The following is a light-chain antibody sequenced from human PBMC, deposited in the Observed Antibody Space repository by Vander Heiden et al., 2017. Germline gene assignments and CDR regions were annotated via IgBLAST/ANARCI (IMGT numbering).Light chain of an antibody. CDR3: QSYDSSLSGVV. V-gene: IGLV1-40*01. Sequence: QSVLTHPHSVSGAPGQRVTISWTGSSSNIGAGYDVHWYQRLPGTAPKLLIDGSTSRPSGVPDRFSGSKSGTLASLAITGLQAEDEADYYCQSYDSSLSGVVFGGGTRLTVL. J-gene: IGLJ2*01. CDR1: SSNIGAGYD. CDR2: GST.